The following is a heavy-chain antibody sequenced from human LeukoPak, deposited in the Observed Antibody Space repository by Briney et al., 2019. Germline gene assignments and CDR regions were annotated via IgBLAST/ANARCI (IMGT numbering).Heavy chain of an antibody. CDR1: GDSISYYY. V-gene: IGHV4-59*01. Sequence: AETLSLTCTVSGDSISYYYWSWIRQPPGKGLEWIGKIYYSGNTNYNPSLKSRGTISVDTSKNQFSLKLSSVTAADTAVYYCARVRGYSYDSSGFDYSGQGTQVTVSS. CDR3: ARVRGYSYDSSGFDY. D-gene: IGHD5-18*01. CDR2: IYYSGNT. J-gene: IGHJ4*02.